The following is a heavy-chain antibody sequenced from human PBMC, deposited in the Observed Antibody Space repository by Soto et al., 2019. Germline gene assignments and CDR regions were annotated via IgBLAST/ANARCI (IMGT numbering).Heavy chain of an antibody. CDR2: IYYSGST. J-gene: IGHJ6*02. V-gene: IGHV4-61*03. CDR1: GGSVSSSSYT. CDR3: AREGFGIDV. Sequence: PSETLSLTCTVSGGSVSSSSYTWSWIRQPPGKGLEWIGYIYYSGSTNYNPSLKSRVTISVDTSKNHFSLKLSSVTAVDTAVYYCAREGFGIDVWDQGTTVTVS.